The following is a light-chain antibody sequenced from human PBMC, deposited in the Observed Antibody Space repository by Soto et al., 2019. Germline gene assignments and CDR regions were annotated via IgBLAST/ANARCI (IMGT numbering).Light chain of an antibody. V-gene: IGKV3-11*01. Sequence: EIVLTQSPATLSLSPGERATLSCRASQSVSSYLAWYQQKPGQAPRLLIYDASNRATGIPARFSGSGSGTDLTLTISSLEPEDFAVYYCQQRSIWPPEYTFGQGTKLEIK. CDR3: QQRSIWPPEYT. CDR1: QSVSSY. CDR2: DAS. J-gene: IGKJ2*01.